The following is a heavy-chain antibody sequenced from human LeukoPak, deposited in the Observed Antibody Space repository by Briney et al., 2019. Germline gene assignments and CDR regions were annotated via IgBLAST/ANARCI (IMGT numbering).Heavy chain of an antibody. Sequence: SETLSLTCTVSGGSISSYYWSWIRQPAGKGLEWIGRIYTSGSTNYNPSLKSRVTMSVDTSKNQFSLKLSSVTAADTAVYYCARDRYGDYVWGSPPYVYYFDYWGQGTLVTVSS. CDR2: IYTSGST. V-gene: IGHV4-4*07. CDR1: GGSISSYY. CDR3: ARDRYGDYVWGSPPYVYYFDY. D-gene: IGHD3-16*01. J-gene: IGHJ4*02.